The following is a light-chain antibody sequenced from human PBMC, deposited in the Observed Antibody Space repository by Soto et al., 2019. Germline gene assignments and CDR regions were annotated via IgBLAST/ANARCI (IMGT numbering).Light chain of an antibody. V-gene: IGLV6-57*03. J-gene: IGLJ3*02. CDR3: QSYDSSSWV. Sequence: NFMLTQPHSVSESPGKTVTISCTRSSGNIASNFVQWYQQRPGRAPTTVIYEDNQRPSGVPDRFSGSIDSSSNSASLTISGLKTEDDADYYCQSYDSSSWVFGGGTKLTVL. CDR2: EDN. CDR1: SGNIASNF.